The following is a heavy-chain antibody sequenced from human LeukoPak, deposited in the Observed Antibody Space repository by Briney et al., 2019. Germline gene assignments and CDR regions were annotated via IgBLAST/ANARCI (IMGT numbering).Heavy chain of an antibody. CDR2: ISGSGGST. D-gene: IGHD6-13*01. Sequence: GGSLRLSCAASGFTFSSYAMSWVRQAPGKGLEWVSAISGSGGSTYYADSVKGRFTISRDNSKNTLYLQMNSLRAEDTAVYYCARDLVAADRYFDLWGRGTLVTVSS. V-gene: IGHV3-23*01. CDR3: ARDLVAADRYFDL. CDR1: GFTFSSYA. J-gene: IGHJ2*01.